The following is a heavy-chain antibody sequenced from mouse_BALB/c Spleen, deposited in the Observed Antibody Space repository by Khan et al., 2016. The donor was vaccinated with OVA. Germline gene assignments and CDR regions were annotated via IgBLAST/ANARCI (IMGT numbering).Heavy chain of an antibody. J-gene: IGHJ1*01. CDR3: ARVYYRYDEGYWYFDD. V-gene: IGHV5-6-3*01. Sequence: EVQLQESGGGLVQPGGSLKLSCAASGFTFSGYGMSWVRQSPDKRLELVATINSNGGTSYYPDSVKGGFTISRDNAKNTLHLQMSSLKSEDTATYYCARVYYRYDEGYWYFDDWGAGTTVTVSS. D-gene: IGHD2-14*01. CDR1: GFTFSGYG. CDR2: INSNGGTS.